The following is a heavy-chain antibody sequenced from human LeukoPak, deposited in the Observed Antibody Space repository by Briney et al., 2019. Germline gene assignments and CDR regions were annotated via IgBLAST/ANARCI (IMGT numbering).Heavy chain of an antibody. CDR3: ARDNPSSSSWYSYYYYGMDV. Sequence: GGSLRLSCAASGFTFSSYSMNWVRQAPGKGLEWVSYISSSSSTIYYADSVKGRFTISRDYAKNSLYLQMNSLRAEDTAVYYCARDNPSSSSWYSYYYYGMDVWGQGTTVTVSS. D-gene: IGHD6-13*01. CDR2: ISSSSSTI. CDR1: GFTFSSYS. J-gene: IGHJ6*02. V-gene: IGHV3-48*01.